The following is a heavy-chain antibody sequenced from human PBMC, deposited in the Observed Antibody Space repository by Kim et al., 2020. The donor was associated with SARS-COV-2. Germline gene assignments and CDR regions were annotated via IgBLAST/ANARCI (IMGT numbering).Heavy chain of an antibody. J-gene: IGHJ4*02. V-gene: IGHV4-4*09. Sequence: NPHRKCRVARSVDTSKHQFSLKLSSVTAADTAVYYCARNYGYGSGSFYSYWGQGILVTVSS. CDR3: ARNYGYGSGSFYSY. D-gene: IGHD3-10*01.